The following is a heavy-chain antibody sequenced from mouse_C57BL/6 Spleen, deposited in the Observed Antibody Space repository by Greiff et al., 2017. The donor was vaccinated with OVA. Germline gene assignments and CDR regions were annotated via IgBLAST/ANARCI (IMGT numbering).Heavy chain of an antibody. D-gene: IGHD1-1*01. CDR2: INPNNGGT. V-gene: IGHV1-26*01. CDR1: GYTFTDYY. J-gene: IGHJ1*03. Sequence: EVQLQQSGPELVKPGASVKISCKASGYTFTDYYMNWVKQSHGKSLEWIGDINPNNGGTSYNQKFKGKATLTVDKSSSTAYMELRSLTSEDSAVYYCARGSSYRWYFDVWGTGTTVTVSS. CDR3: ARGSSYRWYFDV.